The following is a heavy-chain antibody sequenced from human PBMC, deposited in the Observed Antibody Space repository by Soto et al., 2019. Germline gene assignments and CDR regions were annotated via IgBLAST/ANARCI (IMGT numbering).Heavy chain of an antibody. CDR1: GYIFTSYA. CDR3: ARLYSSGWSIDY. CDR2: INAGNGNT. V-gene: IGHV1-3*01. J-gene: IGHJ4*02. D-gene: IGHD6-19*01. Sequence: ASVKVSCKASGYIFTSYAMHWVRQAPGQRLEWMGWINAGNGNTKYSQKFQGRVTITRDTSASTAYMELSSLRSEDTAVYYCARLYSSGWSIDYWGQGTLVTVSS.